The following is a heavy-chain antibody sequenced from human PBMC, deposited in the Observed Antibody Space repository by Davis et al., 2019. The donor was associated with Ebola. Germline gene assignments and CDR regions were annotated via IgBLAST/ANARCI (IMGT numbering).Heavy chain of an antibody. CDR1: GFTVSSNY. V-gene: IGHV3-53*01. CDR2: IYSGGST. J-gene: IGHJ3*02. D-gene: IGHD3-22*01. CDR3: ARGGYYDTSGYSHAAFDI. Sequence: PGGSLRLSCAASGFTVSSNYMSWVRQAPGKGLEWVSVIYSGGSTYYADSVKGRFTISRDNAKNSLYLQMNSLSAEDTAVYHCARGGYYDTSGYSHAAFDIWGQGTMVTVSS.